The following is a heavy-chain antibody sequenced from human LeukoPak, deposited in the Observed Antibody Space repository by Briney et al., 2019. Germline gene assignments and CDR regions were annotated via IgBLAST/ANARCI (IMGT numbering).Heavy chain of an antibody. CDR3: AREGDYYFDY. J-gene: IGHJ4*02. CDR1: GGSISSSRYY. V-gene: IGHV4-31*03. Sequence: SETLSLTCTVSGGSISSSRYYWGWIRQPPGKGLEWIGYIYYSGSTYYNPSLKSRVTISVDTSKNQFSLKLSSVTAADTAVYYCAREGDYYFDYWGQGTLVTVSS. D-gene: IGHD2-21*02. CDR2: IYYSGST.